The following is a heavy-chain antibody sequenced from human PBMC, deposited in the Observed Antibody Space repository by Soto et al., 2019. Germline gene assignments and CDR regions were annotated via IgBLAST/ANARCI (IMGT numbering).Heavy chain of an antibody. V-gene: IGHV3-9*01. Sequence: EVQLVESGGNLARPGESLRLSCAASGFKFDDYALHWVRQAPGKGPEWVSGINWNGDYSGYADSVKGRFTISRDNAGNSVYLQMDTLRPEDTALYYCARVHSSGWYVEPYDAWGQGTMVTVSS. J-gene: IGHJ3*01. D-gene: IGHD6-19*01. CDR2: INWNGDYS. CDR3: ARVHSSGWYVEPYDA. CDR1: GFKFDDYA.